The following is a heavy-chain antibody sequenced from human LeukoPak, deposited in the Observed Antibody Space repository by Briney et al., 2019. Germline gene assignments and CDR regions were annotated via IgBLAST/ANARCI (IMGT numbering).Heavy chain of an antibody. Sequence: AASVKVSCKASGYTFTSYDINWVRQATGQGLEWMGWMNPNSGNTGYAQKFQGRVTMTRNTSISTAYMELSSLRSEDTAVYYCARMDTAMVAYYYYYMDVWGKGTTVTISS. D-gene: IGHD5-18*01. CDR2: MNPNSGNT. CDR1: GYTFTSYD. V-gene: IGHV1-8*01. CDR3: ARMDTAMVAYYYYYMDV. J-gene: IGHJ6*03.